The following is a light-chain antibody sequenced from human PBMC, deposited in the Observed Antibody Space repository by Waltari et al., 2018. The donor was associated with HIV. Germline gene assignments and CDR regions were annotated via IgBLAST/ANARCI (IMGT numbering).Light chain of an antibody. CDR1: SSNIGSHY. Sequence: QSVLTQPPSVSAAPGQKVTISCSGSSSNIGSHYVSWYHQLPGTAPKPLIYENDKRPSGIPARFSGSKSDTSATLVITGLQTGDEADYYCGTWDSSLSGALFGGGTKVTVL. CDR2: END. V-gene: IGLV1-51*02. CDR3: GTWDSSLSGAL. J-gene: IGLJ3*02.